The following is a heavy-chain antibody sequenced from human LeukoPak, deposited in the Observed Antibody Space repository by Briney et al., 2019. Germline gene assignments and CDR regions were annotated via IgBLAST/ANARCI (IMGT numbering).Heavy chain of an antibody. J-gene: IGHJ2*01. D-gene: IGHD3-22*01. CDR1: GGSIGDYY. CDR2: LYYSRNT. V-gene: IGHV4-59*01. CDR3: ARDFYDTSGYYLRGYFDL. Sequence: PSETLSLTCTVSGGSIGDYYWSWIREPPGKGLEWIGYLYYSRNTNYSPSLKSRVTISADTSKNQVYLKLRSVTAADTAVYYCARDFYDTSGYYLRGYFDLWGRGTLVTVSS.